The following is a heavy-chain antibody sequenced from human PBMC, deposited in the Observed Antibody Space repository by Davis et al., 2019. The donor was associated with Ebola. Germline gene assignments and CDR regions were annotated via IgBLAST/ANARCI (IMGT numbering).Heavy chain of an antibody. CDR3: ARDLSPVVILGGWFDP. V-gene: IGHV1-2*02. J-gene: IGHJ5*02. CDR1: GYTFTGYY. D-gene: IGHD4-23*01. Sequence: ASVKVSCKASGYTFTGYYLHWVRQAPGQGLEWMGWINPNSCATNYAQKFQGRVSMTRDTSISTAYMDLSSLRSDDTAVYYCARDLSPVVILGGWFDPWGQGTLVTVSS. CDR2: INPNSCAT.